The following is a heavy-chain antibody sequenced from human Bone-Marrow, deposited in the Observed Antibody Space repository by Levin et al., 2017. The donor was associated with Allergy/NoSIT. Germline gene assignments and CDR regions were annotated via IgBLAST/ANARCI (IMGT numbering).Heavy chain of an antibody. CDR3: ARAPSSSWYYFDY. CDR2: ISSNGGST. D-gene: IGHD6-13*01. Sequence: GGSLRLSCAASGFTFSSYAMHWVRQAPGKGLEYVSAISSNGGSTYYANSVKGRFTISRDNSKNTLYLQMGSLRAEDMAVYYCARAPSSSWYYFDYWGQGTLVTVSS. V-gene: IGHV3-64*01. J-gene: IGHJ4*02. CDR1: GFTFSSYA.